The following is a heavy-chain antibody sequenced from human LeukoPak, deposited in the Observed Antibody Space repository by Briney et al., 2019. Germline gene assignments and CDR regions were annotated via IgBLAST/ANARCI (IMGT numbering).Heavy chain of an antibody. CDR2: IYYSGTT. D-gene: IGHD6-19*01. CDR3: AGYSSGWSSGGGY. Sequence: GSLRLSCTVSGSSISSLTYYWGWIRQPPGRGLEWIASIYYSGTTYYSPSLKSRVTISVNRSNNQFSLRLTSVTAADTAVYFCAGYSSGWSSGGGYWGQGTLVTVSS. J-gene: IGHJ4*02. CDR1: GSSISSLTYY. V-gene: IGHV4-39*01.